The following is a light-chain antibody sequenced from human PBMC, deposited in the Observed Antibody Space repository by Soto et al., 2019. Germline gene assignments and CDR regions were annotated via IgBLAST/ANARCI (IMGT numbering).Light chain of an antibody. V-gene: IGLV2-23*02. Sequence: QSALTQPASVSGSPGQSITISCTGTRNDVGIYNLVSWYQQHPDRAPKLIIYEVNNRPSGISYRFSGAKSGNTASLTISGLQAEDEADYYCCSFAGSNSLVVFGGGTQLTVL. CDR1: RNDVGIYNL. CDR2: EVN. J-gene: IGLJ7*01. CDR3: CSFAGSNSLVV.